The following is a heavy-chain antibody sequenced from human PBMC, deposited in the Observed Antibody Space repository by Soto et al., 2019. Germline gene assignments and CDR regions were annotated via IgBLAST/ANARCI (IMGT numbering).Heavy chain of an antibody. CDR2: IYYSGST. V-gene: IGHV4-59*11. CDR3: ARARIAVAAPED. D-gene: IGHD6-19*01. CDR1: SVSISSHY. Sequence: PSETLSLTCAVSSVSISSHYWSWIRQPPGKGLEWIGYIYYSGSTNSNPSLKSRVTISVDTSKNQFSLKLSSVTAADTAVYYCARARIAVAAPEDWGQGTLVTVSS. J-gene: IGHJ1*01.